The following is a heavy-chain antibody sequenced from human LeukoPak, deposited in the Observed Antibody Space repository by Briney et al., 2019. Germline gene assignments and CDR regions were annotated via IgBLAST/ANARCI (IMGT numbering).Heavy chain of an antibody. J-gene: IGHJ4*02. D-gene: IGHD1-1*01. V-gene: IGHV3-7*01. Sequence: PGGFLRLSCAASGFTFSTFWMSWVRQAPGKGLEWVANIKEDGSEKYYVDSMKGRFTVSRDNAKNSLYLQMDSLRVEDTAVYYCARGGTFVSDYWGQGTLVTVSS. CDR3: ARGGTFVSDY. CDR1: GFTFSTFW. CDR2: IKEDGSEK.